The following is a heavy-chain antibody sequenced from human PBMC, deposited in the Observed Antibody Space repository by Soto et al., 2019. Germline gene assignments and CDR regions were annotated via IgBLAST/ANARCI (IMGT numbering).Heavy chain of an antibody. D-gene: IGHD2-21*01. CDR2: IIPLLGIA. V-gene: IGHV1-69*02. CDR1: GGTFSTYS. J-gene: IGHJ3*02. CDR3: TIGSRSGEVFDI. Sequence: QVQLVQSGAEVKKPGSSLKVSCKDSGGTFSTYSMFWVRQAPGQGLEWMGRIIPLLGIANYAQKFQGRVTITADKSTSTAYMELDSLRSEDTALYYCTIGSRSGEVFDIWGQGTMVTVSS.